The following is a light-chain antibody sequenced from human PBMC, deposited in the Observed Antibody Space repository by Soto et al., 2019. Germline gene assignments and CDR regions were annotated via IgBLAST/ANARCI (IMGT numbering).Light chain of an antibody. V-gene: IGKV1-12*01. CDR2: GAV. CDR1: QGISSW. CDR3: QQAHSFPLT. J-gene: IGKJ4*01. Sequence: DIQMTKSPSSVSAYVGDRVTITCRASQGISSWLAWYQQKPGNAPKLLIYGAVSSQRGLPSRFSGSGSRTEFTFNISSLQPEDLGTYYCQQAHSFPLTVGGGTKVEIK.